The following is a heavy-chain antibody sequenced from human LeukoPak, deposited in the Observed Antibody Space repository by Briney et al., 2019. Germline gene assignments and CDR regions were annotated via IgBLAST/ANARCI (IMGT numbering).Heavy chain of an antibody. D-gene: IGHD2-8*02. CDR3: ASDFTGRDDC. CDR2: MNTDGSRT. V-gene: IGHV3-74*01. CDR1: GFTFSSYW. Sequence: GGSLRLSCAASGFTFSSYWMHWVRQAPGKGLVWVSRMNTDGSRTDYADSVRGRFTISRDNAWNTLYLQMNSLGVEDTAVYFCASDFTGRDDCWGQGTLVTVSS. J-gene: IGHJ4*02.